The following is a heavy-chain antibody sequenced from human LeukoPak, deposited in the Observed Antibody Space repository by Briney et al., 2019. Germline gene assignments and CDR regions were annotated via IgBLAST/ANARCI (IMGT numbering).Heavy chain of an antibody. V-gene: IGHV3-74*01. CDR1: GFTFSRYW. D-gene: IGHD1-26*01. CDR3: SRVLPGGSRSLDL. CDR2: IQIDGSST. Sequence: TGRSLRLSCAASGFTFSRYWMRWVRQAPGKGLEWVSRIQIDGSSTNYTDSVQRRFTTFTGNDNNTLDLQMHSLRAVDTAMYYCSRVLPGGSRSLDLWGLGTLVIVSS. J-gene: IGHJ2*01.